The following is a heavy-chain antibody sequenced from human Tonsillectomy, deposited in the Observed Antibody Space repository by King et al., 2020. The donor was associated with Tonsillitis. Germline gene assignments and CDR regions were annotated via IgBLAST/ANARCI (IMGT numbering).Heavy chain of an antibody. CDR2: IIPIFLTT. J-gene: IGHJ3*02. Sequence: QLVQSGAEVKKPGSSVKVSCKASGGAFSSYAISWVRQAPGQGLDWMGGIIPIFLTTNYAQKFQGRVTITADESTSTAYMELSSLRSEDTAVYYCARVLGARGAFHIWGQGTLVTVSS. CDR1: GGAFSSYA. D-gene: IGHD1-26*01. V-gene: IGHV1-69*01. CDR3: ARVLGARGAFHI.